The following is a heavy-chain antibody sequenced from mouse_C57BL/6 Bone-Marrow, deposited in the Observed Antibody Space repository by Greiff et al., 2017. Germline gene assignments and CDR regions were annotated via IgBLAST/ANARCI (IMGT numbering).Heavy chain of an antibody. CDR1: GFTFSNYW. D-gene: IGHD2-5*01. V-gene: IGHV6-3*01. CDR2: IRLKSDNYAT. J-gene: IGHJ1*03. CDR3: TGGYSNYDGWYFDV. Sequence: EVMLVESGGGLVQPGGSMKLSCVASGFTFSNYWMNWVRQSPEKGLEWVAQIRLKSDNYATHYAESVKGRFTISRDDSKSSVYLQMNNLRAEDTGIDYCTGGYSNYDGWYFDVWGTGTTVTVSS.